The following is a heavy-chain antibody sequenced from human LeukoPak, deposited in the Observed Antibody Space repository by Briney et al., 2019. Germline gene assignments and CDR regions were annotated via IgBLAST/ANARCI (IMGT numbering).Heavy chain of an antibody. D-gene: IGHD4-11*01. V-gene: IGHV1-2*02. CDR3: ARVTTTVTTALDY. Sequence: ASVKVSCKASGYTFIDYYMHWVRQAPGQGLEWMGWINPNSGGTNYAQKFQGRVTMTRDTSISTAYMELSSLRSDDTAVYICARVTTTVTTALDYWGQGTLVTVSS. J-gene: IGHJ4*02. CDR1: GYTFIDYY. CDR2: INPNSGGT.